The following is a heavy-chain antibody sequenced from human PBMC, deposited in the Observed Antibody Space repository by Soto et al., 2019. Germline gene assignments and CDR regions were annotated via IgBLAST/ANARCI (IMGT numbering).Heavy chain of an antibody. CDR3: AKDWTGGIAVAEWFDP. V-gene: IGHV3-30*18. CDR1: GFTFSSYG. CDR2: ISYDGSNK. Sequence: GGSLRLSCAASGFTFSSYGMHWVRQAPGKGLEWVAVISYDGSNKYYADSVKGRFTISRDNSKNTLYLQMNSLRAEDKAVYYCAKDWTGGIAVAEWFDPWGQGNLVTVSS. J-gene: IGHJ5*02. D-gene: IGHD6-19*01.